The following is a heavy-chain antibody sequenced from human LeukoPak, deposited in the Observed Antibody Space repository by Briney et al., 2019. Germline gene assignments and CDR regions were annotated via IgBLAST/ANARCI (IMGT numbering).Heavy chain of an antibody. CDR2: MSNSGSFI. V-gene: IGHV3-21*01. CDR3: ARDSHGSGWTINWFDP. J-gene: IGHJ5*02. CDR1: GFTFSSYS. D-gene: IGHD6-19*01. Sequence: GGSLRLSCAASGFTFSSYSMNWVRQAPGKGLEWVSSMSNSGSFIYYADSVKGRFTISRDNAKNSLYLQMNSLRVEDTGVYYCARDSHGSGWTINWFDPWGQGTLVTVSS.